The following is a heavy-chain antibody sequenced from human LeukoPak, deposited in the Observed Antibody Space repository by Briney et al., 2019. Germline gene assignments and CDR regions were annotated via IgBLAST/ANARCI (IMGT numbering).Heavy chain of an antibody. CDR2: INPNSGGT. CDR1: GYTFTGYY. J-gene: IGHJ4*02. Sequence: ASVKVSCKASGYTFTGYYMHWVRQAHGQGLEWMGWINPNSGGTNYAQKFQGRVTMTRDTSISTAYMELSRLRSDDTAMYYCARDAYSGSLPDYWGQGTLVTVSS. CDR3: ARDAYSGSLPDY. V-gene: IGHV1-2*02. D-gene: IGHD2-15*01.